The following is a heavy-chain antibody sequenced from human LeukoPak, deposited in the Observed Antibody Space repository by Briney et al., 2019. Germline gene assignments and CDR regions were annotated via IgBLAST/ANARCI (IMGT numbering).Heavy chain of an antibody. CDR2: ISSSGSTI. CDR3: ARGSYYYDSSGEDAFDI. J-gene: IGHJ3*02. D-gene: IGHD3-22*01. V-gene: IGHV3-48*03. Sequence: GGSLRLSCAASGFTFSSFEMNWVRQAPGKGLEWVSYISSSGSTIYYADSVKGRFTISRDNAKNSLYLQMNSLRAEDTAVYYCARGSYYYDSSGEDAFDIWGQGTMVTVSS. CDR1: GFTFSSFE.